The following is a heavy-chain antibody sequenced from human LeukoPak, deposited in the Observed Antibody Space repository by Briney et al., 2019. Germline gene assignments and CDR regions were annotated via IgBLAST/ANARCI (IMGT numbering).Heavy chain of an antibody. Sequence: SETLSLTCTVSGGSISSGDYYWSWIRQPPGKGLEWIGYIYYSGSTNYNPSLKSRVTISVDTSKNQFSLKLSSVTAADTAVYYCARGRADAGLQLYYFDYWGQGTLVTVSS. J-gene: IGHJ4*02. D-gene: IGHD1-1*01. CDR1: GGSISSGDYY. V-gene: IGHV4-30-4*01. CDR2: IYYSGST. CDR3: ARGRADAGLQLYYFDY.